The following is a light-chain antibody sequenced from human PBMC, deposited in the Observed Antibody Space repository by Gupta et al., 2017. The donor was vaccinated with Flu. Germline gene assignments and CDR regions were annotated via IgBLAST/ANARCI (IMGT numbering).Light chain of an antibody. Sequence: QSPLTQPSSVSGSPGQSITVSCTRTSSDIGGYNYVSWYQQKSGEAPKLLLYEVTERPSGVSERFSGSKSDNTATLTISGLQAEDEATYHCSSYTFSATRGVFGGGTTVTV. CDR1: SSDIGGYNY. V-gene: IGLV2-14*01. CDR3: SSYTFSATRGV. J-gene: IGLJ3*02. CDR2: EVT.